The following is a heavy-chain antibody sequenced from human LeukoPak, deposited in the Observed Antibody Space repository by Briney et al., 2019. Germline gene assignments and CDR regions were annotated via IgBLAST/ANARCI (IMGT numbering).Heavy chain of an antibody. Sequence: SGGSRRLSCAASGFTLSSYWMHWVRQAPGKGLVWVSRINGDGSTTTYADSVKGRFTISRDNAKNTLYLQLNSLRAEDTSVYYCARSDNGFDIRGQGTMVTVSS. CDR3: ARSDNGFDI. D-gene: IGHD5-12*01. J-gene: IGHJ3*02. CDR2: INGDGSTT. V-gene: IGHV3-74*01. CDR1: GFTLSSYW.